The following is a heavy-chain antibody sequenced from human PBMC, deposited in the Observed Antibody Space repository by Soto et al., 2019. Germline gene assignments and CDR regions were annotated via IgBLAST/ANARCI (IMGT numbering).Heavy chain of an antibody. Sequence: EVQLLQSGGGLVQPGGSLTLSCVASGFTFSGSAMSWVRQAPGQGLEWVSAISGSGDNTYYADSVKGRVTISRDNSKSKLYLQMSSLRDEDTAVYYCVKTSSPAYSPYYYYYYGLDVWGQGTKVTVSS. CDR1: GFTFSGSA. D-gene: IGHD3-16*01. CDR3: VKTSSPAYSPYYYYYYGLDV. CDR2: ISGSGDNT. V-gene: IGHV3-23*01. J-gene: IGHJ6*02.